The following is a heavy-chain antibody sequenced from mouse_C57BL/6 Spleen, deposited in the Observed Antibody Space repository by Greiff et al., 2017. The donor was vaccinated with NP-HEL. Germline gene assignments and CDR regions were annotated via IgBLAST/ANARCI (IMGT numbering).Heavy chain of an antibody. J-gene: IGHJ1*03. V-gene: IGHV1-50*01. Sequence: QVQLQQPGAELVKPGASVKLSCKASGYTFTSYWMQWVKQRPGQGLEWIGEIDPSDSYTNYNQKFKGKATLTVDTSSSTAYMQLSSLTSEDSAVYYCARAGYYGSIYWYFDVWGTGTTVTVSS. CDR2: IDPSDSYT. CDR3: ARAGYYGSIYWYFDV. D-gene: IGHD1-1*01. CDR1: GYTFTSYW.